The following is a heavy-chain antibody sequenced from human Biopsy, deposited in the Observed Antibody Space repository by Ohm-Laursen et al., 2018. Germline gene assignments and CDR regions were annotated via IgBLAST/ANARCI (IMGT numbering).Heavy chain of an antibody. D-gene: IGHD3-10*01. CDR2: IYITGET. V-gene: IGHV4-4*07. CDR1: GGYISHYY. J-gene: IGHJ5*02. CDR3: ARAPPLIRGVVESWFDP. Sequence: SETLSLTCTVSGGYISHYYWTWIRQPAEQGLEWIGRIYITGETDYNPSLKSRVTMSVDSSKKQFSLKLKSVTAADTAIYYCARAPPLIRGVVESWFDPWGQGTLVTVSS.